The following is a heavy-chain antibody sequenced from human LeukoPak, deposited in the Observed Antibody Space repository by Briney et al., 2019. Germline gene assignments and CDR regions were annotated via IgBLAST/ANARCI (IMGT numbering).Heavy chain of an antibody. V-gene: IGHV3-23*01. D-gene: IGHD3-10*02. CDR2: ISGSGGST. CDR3: AKDHRYSGITMYGY. J-gene: IGHJ4*02. Sequence: PGGSLRLSCAASGFTFSSYAMSWVRQAPGKGLEWVSAISGSGGSTYYADSVKGRFTISRDNSKNTLYLQMNSLRAEDTAVYYCAKDHRYSGITMYGYWGQGTLVTVSS. CDR1: GFTFSSYA.